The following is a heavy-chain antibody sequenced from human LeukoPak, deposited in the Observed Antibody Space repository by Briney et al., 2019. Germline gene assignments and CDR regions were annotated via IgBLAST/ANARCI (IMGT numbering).Heavy chain of an antibody. J-gene: IGHJ6*02. Sequence: SETLSLTCTVSGGSISSYYWSWIRQPPGKGLEWIGYIYYSGSTNYNPPLKSRVTISVDTSKNQFSLRLSSVTAADTAVYQCARSGFTMVRGVIRQYYGMDVWGQGTTVTVSS. D-gene: IGHD3-10*01. CDR3: ARSGFTMVRGVIRQYYGMDV. CDR1: GGSISSYY. V-gene: IGHV4-59*01. CDR2: IYYSGST.